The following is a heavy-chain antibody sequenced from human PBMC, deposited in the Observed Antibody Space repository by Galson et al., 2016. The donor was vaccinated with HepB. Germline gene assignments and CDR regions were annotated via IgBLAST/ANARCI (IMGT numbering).Heavy chain of an antibody. CDR3: ATHWLARGSWYFDL. CDR2: ICKTGST. J-gene: IGHJ2*01. Sequence: ETLSLTCTVSGDSLRSFYWSWIRQPPGKGLEWIAYICKTGSTNYNPSLKSRVTISVGTSKNQFSLKLSSVTAADTAVYYCATHWLARGSWYFDLWGRGTLVTVSS. CDR1: GDSLRSFY. V-gene: IGHV4-59*01. D-gene: IGHD3-10*01.